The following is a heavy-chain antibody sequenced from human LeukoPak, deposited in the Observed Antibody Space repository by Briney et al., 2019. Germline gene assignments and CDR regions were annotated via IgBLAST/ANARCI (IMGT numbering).Heavy chain of an antibody. V-gene: IGHV3-23*01. J-gene: IGHJ4*02. D-gene: IGHD3-10*01. CDR2: ISGSGGST. CDR3: AKDLNGGFGELLSSYFDY. Sequence: PGGSLRLSCAASGFTFSSYAMSWVRQAPGKGLEWVSAISGSGGSTYYADSVKGRFTISRDNSKNTLYLQMNSLRAEATAVYYCAKDLNGGFGELLSSYFDYWGQGTLVTVSS. CDR1: GFTFSSYA.